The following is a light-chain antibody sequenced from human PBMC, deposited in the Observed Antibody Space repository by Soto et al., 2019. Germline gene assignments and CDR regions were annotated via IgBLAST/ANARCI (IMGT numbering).Light chain of an antibody. Sequence: QLVLTQPPSVSEAPRQRVTISCSGNSSNIGNNGVNWYQQLPGKAPKLLIYYDDLLPSGVSDRFSGSKSGTSASLAISGLQSDDEADYYCAAWDDSLNGPVFGGGTQLTVL. CDR1: SSNIGNNG. CDR2: YDD. CDR3: AAWDDSLNGPV. J-gene: IGLJ3*02. V-gene: IGLV1-36*01.